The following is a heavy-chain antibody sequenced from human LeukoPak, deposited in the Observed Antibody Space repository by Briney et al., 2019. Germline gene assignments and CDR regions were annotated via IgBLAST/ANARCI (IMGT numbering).Heavy chain of an antibody. J-gene: IGHJ4*02. CDR3: ARDTSYYDSSGYYAHHYFDY. V-gene: IGHV1-69*05. Sequence: ASVKVSCKASGGTFSSYAISWVRQAPGQGLEWMGTIIPIFGTANYAQKFQGRVTITTDESTSTAYMELSSLRSEDTAVYYCARDTSYYDSSGYYAHHYFDYWGQGTLVTVSS. CDR2: IIPIFGTA. CDR1: GGTFSSYA. D-gene: IGHD3-22*01.